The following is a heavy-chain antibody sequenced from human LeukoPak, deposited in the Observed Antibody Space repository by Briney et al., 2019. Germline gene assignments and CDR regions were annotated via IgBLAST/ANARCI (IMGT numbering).Heavy chain of an antibody. CDR1: GFTFSSYD. J-gene: IGHJ5*02. CDR3: ATFSYAGNAGGSAGS. V-gene: IGHV3-23*01. CDR2: IRPSGDNT. D-gene: IGHD4-23*01. Sequence: GGSLRLSCAASGFTFSSYDMTWVRQAPGRGLEWVSSIRPSGDNTYYGDSVKGRFTISRDNSKNTVYLQMNSLRAEDTAVYYCATFSYAGNAGGSAGSWGQGTLVTVSS.